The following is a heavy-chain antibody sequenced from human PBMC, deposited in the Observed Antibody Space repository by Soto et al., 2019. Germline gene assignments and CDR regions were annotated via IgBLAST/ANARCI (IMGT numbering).Heavy chain of an antibody. CDR3: ARESSGSYFSH. V-gene: IGHV3-33*01. Sequence: GGSLRLSCAASGFTFSSYGMHWVRQAPGKGLEWVAVIWYDGSNKYYADSVKGRFTISRDNSKNTLYLQMNSLRAEDTAVYYWARESSGSYFSHWGQGTLVTVSS. D-gene: IGHD1-26*01. J-gene: IGHJ4*02. CDR2: IWYDGSNK. CDR1: GFTFSSYG.